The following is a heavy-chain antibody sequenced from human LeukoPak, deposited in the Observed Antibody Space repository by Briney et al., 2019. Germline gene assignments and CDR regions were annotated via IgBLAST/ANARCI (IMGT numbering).Heavy chain of an antibody. V-gene: IGHV4-34*01. CDR3: ARGSPKHDS. Sequence: ASETLSLTCAVYGGSFSGNNWNWIRQPPGKGLEWIGEINHSGATKYNPSLKSRLTISVDPSENQFSLKLKSVTAADTAVYYCARGSPKHDSWGQGTLVTVSS. CDR2: INHSGAT. CDR1: GGSFSGNN. J-gene: IGHJ5*01.